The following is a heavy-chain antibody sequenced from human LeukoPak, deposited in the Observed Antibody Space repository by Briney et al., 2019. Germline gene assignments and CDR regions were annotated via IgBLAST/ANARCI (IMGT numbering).Heavy chain of an antibody. CDR2: ISAYNGNT. CDR1: GYTFTSCG. CDR3: ARADSTGYYKSRGGIFDY. J-gene: IGHJ4*02. Sequence: GASVKVSCKASGYTFTSCGISWVRQAPGQGLEWMGWISAYNGNTNYAQKLQGRVTMTTDTSTSTAYMELRSLRSDDTAVYYCARADSTGYYKSRGGIFDYWGQGTLVTVSS. D-gene: IGHD3-9*01. V-gene: IGHV1-18*01.